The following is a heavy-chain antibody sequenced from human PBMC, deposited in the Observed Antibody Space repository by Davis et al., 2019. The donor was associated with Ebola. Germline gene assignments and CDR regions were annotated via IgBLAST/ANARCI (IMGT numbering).Heavy chain of an antibody. J-gene: IGHJ4*02. Sequence: GSLRLSCAVYGGSFSGYYWSWIRQPPGKGLEWIGEINHSGSTNYNPSLKSRVTISVDKSKNQFSLKLSSVTAADTAVYYCARVSGAHIVAASWGQGTLVTVSS. CDR2: INHSGST. CDR1: GGSFSGYY. CDR3: ARVSGAHIVAAS. D-gene: IGHD5-12*01. V-gene: IGHV4-34*01.